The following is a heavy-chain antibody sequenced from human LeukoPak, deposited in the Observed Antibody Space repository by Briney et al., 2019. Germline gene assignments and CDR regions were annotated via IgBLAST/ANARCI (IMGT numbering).Heavy chain of an antibody. D-gene: IGHD3-10*01. V-gene: IGHV1-8*01. Sequence: ASVKVSCKASGYTFTSYDIDWVRQATGQGLEWMGWMNPNSGNTGYAQKFQGRVTMTRNTSISTAYMELSSLRSEDTAVYYCARLSRTMVRGVKGFAFDIWGQGTMVTVSS. J-gene: IGHJ3*02. CDR1: GYTFTSYD. CDR3: ARLSRTMVRGVKGFAFDI. CDR2: MNPNSGNT.